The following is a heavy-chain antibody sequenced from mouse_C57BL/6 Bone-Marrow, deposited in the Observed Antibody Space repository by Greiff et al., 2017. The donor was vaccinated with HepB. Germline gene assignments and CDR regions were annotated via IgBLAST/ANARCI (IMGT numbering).Heavy chain of an antibody. Sequence: QVQLQQPGAELVKPGASVKLSCKASGYTFTSYWMHWVKQRPGQGLEWIGMIHPNSGSTNYNEKFKSKATLTVGKSSSTAYMRLSSLASEDSAVYYCGIWSRAYWGRGTRVTVSA. CDR2: IHPNSGST. CDR3: GIWSRAY. J-gene: IGHJ3*01. D-gene: IGHD1-1*02. V-gene: IGHV1-64*01. CDR1: GYTFTSYW.